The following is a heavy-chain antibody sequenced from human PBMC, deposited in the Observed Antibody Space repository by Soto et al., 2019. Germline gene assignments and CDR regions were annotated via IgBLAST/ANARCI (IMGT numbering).Heavy chain of an antibody. CDR2: IYRTGNT. J-gene: IGHJ4*02. D-gene: IGHD2-2*01. CDR1: GDSMTSGDYS. CDR3: ARGDYQYSIDY. Sequence: QLQLQESGSRLVKSSQTLSLTCTVSGDSMTSGDYSWSWIRQPPGKGLEWLGYIYRTGNTHYRPSLKSRESISQDRSKNQFSLELTSVTAADTAVYYCARGDYQYSIDYWGQGTLVTVSS. V-gene: IGHV4-30-2*01.